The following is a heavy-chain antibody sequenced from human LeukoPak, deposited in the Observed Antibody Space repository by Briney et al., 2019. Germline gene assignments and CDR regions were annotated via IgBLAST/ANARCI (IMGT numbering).Heavy chain of an antibody. J-gene: IGHJ4*02. D-gene: IGHD5-12*01. V-gene: IGHV3-23*01. CDR3: AKGHSAYGTGFDY. CDR2: ISGGGDRT. Sequence: PGGSLILSCAASGITFSTFAMSSVRQAPGRGLECVSVISGGGDRTYYAETVRGRFTISRDNTKNKLYLQMSSQRADDTAIYYCAKGHSAYGTGFDYWGQGTLVTVSS. CDR1: GITFSTFA.